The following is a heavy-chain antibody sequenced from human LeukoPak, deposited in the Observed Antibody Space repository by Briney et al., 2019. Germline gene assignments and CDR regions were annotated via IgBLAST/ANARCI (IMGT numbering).Heavy chain of an antibody. CDR1: GFTFSNYW. V-gene: IGHV3-74*01. J-gene: IGHJ4*02. CDR3: ARDPMGARTDY. CDR2: IKSDGSYT. Sequence: GGSLRLSCAASGFTFSNYWMHWVRQAPGKGLVWVSRIKSDGSYTSYADSVKGRFTISRDNAKNTVYLQMNSLRAEDTAVYYCARDPMGARTDYWGQGTLVTVSS. D-gene: IGHD1-26*01.